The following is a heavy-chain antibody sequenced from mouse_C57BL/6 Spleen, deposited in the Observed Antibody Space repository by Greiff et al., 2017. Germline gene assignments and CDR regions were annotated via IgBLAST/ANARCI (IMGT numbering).Heavy chain of an antibody. CDR3: ARPSITTVVEEDYFDY. Sequence: EVQLQQSGPELVKPGASVKISCKASGYTFTDYYMNWVKQSHGKSLEWIGDINPNNGGTSYNQKFKGKATLTVDKSSSTAYMELRSLTSADSAVYYCARPSITTVVEEDYFDYWGQGTTLTVSS. J-gene: IGHJ2*01. D-gene: IGHD1-1*01. CDR2: INPNNGGT. V-gene: IGHV1-26*01. CDR1: GYTFTDYY.